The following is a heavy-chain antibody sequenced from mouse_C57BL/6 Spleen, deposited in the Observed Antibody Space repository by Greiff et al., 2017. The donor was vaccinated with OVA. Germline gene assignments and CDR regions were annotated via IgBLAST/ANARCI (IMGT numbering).Heavy chain of an antibody. J-gene: IGHJ3*01. CDR2: INPNNGGT. CDR3: ARPLYDGYYGAWFAY. Sequence: EVQLQQSGPELVKPGASVKISCKASGYTFTDYYMNWVKQSHGKSLEWIGDINPNNGGTSYNQKFKGKATLTVDKSSSTAYMALRSLTSEDSAVYYCARPLYDGYYGAWFAYWGQGTLVTVSA. D-gene: IGHD2-3*01. V-gene: IGHV1-26*01. CDR1: GYTFTDYY.